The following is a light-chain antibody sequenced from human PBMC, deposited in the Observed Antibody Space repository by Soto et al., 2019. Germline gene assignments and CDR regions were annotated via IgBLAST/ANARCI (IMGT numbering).Light chain of an antibody. J-gene: IGLJ1*01. CDR2: QVT. V-gene: IGLV2-8*01. CDR3: SSYTGGNPSDV. CDR1: SRDVGGYDY. Sequence: QSFLTPPPAAPGSPGQAVTISCTGTSRDVGGYDYVSWYQQHPGKAPKLMIYQVTIRPSGVFDRCSGSRSGNTASLTVSGLPAEDEADYYCSSYTGGNPSDVFGTGTKVTVL.